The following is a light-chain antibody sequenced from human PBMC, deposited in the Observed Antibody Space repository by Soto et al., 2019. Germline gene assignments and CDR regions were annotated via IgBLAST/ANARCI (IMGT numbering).Light chain of an antibody. Sequence: QSALTQPASVSGSPGQSITISCTGTSSDVGGYNYVSWYQQHPGKAPKLMIYDVSNRPSGVSNRFSGSKSGNTASLTISGLQPDYEADYYCESYTRNTTQVFGVCTKLTVL. CDR2: DVS. V-gene: IGLV2-14*03. J-gene: IGLJ2*01. CDR1: SSDVGGYNY. CDR3: ESYTRNTTQV.